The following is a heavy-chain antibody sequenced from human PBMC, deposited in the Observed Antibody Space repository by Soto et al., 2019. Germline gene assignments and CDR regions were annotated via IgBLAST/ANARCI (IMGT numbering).Heavy chain of an antibody. D-gene: IGHD3-3*01. CDR1: GFSLTTSGVG. Sequence: HITLNESGPTVVRPTETLTLTCRFSGFSLTTSGVGVGWIRQSPGKAPEWLALIYWDDDKRYSASLKSRLPITKDTSKNQVVLTVSDLDPTDTATYYCAHRVLRTVFGLVTTTAIYFDFWGQVTPVAVSS. V-gene: IGHV2-5*02. CDR2: IYWDDDK. CDR3: AHRVLRTVFGLVTTTAIYFDF. J-gene: IGHJ4*02.